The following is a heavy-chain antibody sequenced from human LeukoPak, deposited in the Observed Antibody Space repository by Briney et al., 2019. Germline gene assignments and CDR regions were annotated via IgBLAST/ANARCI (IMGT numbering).Heavy chain of an antibody. CDR1: GFTFSSYG. Sequence: GGSLRLSCAASGFTFSSYGMHWVRQAPGKGLEWVAVIWYDGSNKYYADSVKGRSTISRDNSKNTLYLQMNSLRAEDTAVYYCARDSIAVDNWGQGTLVTVSS. CDR2: IWYDGSNK. CDR3: ARDSIAVDN. J-gene: IGHJ4*02. V-gene: IGHV3-33*01. D-gene: IGHD6-19*01.